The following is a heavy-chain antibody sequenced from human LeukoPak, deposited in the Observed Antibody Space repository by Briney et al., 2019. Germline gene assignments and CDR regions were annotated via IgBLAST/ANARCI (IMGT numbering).Heavy chain of an antibody. Sequence: GRSLRLSCAASGFTFDDYAMHWVRQAPGKGLEWVSGISWNSGAIGYADSVEGRFTISRDNAMNSLYLQMDSLRAEDTALYYCAKGLSKSSSASYYTDWGQGTLVTVSS. J-gene: IGHJ4*02. CDR1: GFTFDDYA. CDR2: ISWNSGAI. D-gene: IGHD2-2*02. V-gene: IGHV3-9*01. CDR3: AKGLSKSSSASYYTD.